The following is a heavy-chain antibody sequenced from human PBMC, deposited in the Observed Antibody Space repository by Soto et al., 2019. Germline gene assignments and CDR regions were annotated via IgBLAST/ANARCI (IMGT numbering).Heavy chain of an antibody. CDR3: AREGPPSLT. V-gene: IGHV1-18*01. D-gene: IGHD2-2*01. CDR1: GYTFTSYG. J-gene: IGHJ5*02. Sequence: QVQLVRSGAEVKKPGASVKVSCKASGYTFTSYGISWVRQAPGQGLEWMGWIRAYNGNTNYPQKLRGRVTMTTDTSTSTVYVELRSLRADDTAVYYCAREGPPSLTWGQGTLVTVSS. CDR2: IRAYNGNT.